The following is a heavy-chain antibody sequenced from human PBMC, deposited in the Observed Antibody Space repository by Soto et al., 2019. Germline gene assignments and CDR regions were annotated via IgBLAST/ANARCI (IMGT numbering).Heavy chain of an antibody. CDR1: GGSISSYY. Sequence: QVQLQESGPGLVKPSETLSLTCTVSGGSISSYYWSWIRQPPGKGLEWIGYIYYSGSTNYNPAHKRRVTVSVDTSKNQFSLKLSSVTAADTAVYYCARRDGATLDYWGQGTLVTVSS. V-gene: IGHV4-59*08. CDR3: ARRDGATLDY. CDR2: IYYSGST. D-gene: IGHD2-15*01. J-gene: IGHJ4*02.